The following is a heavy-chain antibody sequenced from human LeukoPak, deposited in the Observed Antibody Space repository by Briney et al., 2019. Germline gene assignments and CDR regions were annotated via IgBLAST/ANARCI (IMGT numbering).Heavy chain of an antibody. D-gene: IGHD3-3*01. CDR2: IYTSGST. V-gene: IGHV4-61*02. CDR1: GGSISSGSYY. CDR3: ARGGGNYDFWSGYYYYYYMDV. J-gene: IGHJ6*03. Sequence: SQTLSLTCTVSGGSISSGSYYWNWIRQPAGKGLEWIGRIYTSGSTNYNPSLKSRVTISVDTSKNQFSLKLSSVTAADTAVYYCARGGGNYDFWSGYYYYYYMDVWGKGTTVTVSS.